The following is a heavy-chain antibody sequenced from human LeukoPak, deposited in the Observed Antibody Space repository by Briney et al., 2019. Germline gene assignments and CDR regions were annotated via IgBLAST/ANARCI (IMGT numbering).Heavy chain of an antibody. D-gene: IGHD2-15*01. CDR3: ARVPQGAVVVVAATENWFDP. Sequence: ASVKVSCMASGYTFTSYGISWVRQAPGQGLEWMGWISAYNGNTNYAQKLQGRVTMTTDTSTSTAYMELRSLRSDDTAVYYCARVPQGAVVVVAATENWFDPWGQGTLVTVSS. CDR1: GYTFTSYG. V-gene: IGHV1-18*01. CDR2: ISAYNGNT. J-gene: IGHJ5*02.